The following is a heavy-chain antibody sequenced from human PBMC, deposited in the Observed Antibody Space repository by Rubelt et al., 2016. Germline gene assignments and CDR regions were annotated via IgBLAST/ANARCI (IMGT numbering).Heavy chain of an antibody. CDR1: GGSITISTYY. Sequence: QLQLQESGPGLVKPSETLSLTCTVSGGSITISTYYWGWVRQPPGKGLEWIANLYTTGNTDYNPSLKSRVTMSVDTSKNQFSLKLTSVPAADTAAYYCATGLQAQRSFDYWGQGTLVTVSS. CDR3: ATGLQAQRSFDY. J-gene: IGHJ4*02. D-gene: IGHD3-16*01. V-gene: IGHV4-39*07. CDR2: LYTTGNT.